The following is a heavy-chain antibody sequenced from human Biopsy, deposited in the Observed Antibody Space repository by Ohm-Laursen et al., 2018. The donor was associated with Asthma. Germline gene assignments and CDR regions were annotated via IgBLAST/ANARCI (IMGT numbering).Heavy chain of an antibody. V-gene: IGHV4-59*01. D-gene: IGHD6-13*01. J-gene: IGHJ5*02. Sequence: SETLSLTCIVSPGSINDYYWNWIRQFPGKGLEWIGYVHSSGSTRFNPSLKSRATVSVDTSVDQVSLKLSSVSAADTAIYYCARATSTWSQSGPHFVYHWGPGTLVTVSS. CDR2: VHSSGST. CDR1: PGSINDYY. CDR3: ARATSTWSQSGPHFVYH.